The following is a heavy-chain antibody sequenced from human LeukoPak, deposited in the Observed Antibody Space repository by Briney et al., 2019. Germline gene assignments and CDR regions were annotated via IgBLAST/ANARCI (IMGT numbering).Heavy chain of an antibody. CDR1: GGTFSSYA. CDR2: IIPIFGTA. CDR3: ARDRGYSSSWYAFDY. D-gene: IGHD6-13*01. V-gene: IGHV1-69*13. J-gene: IGHJ4*02. Sequence: SVKVSCKASGGTFSSYAISWVRQAPGQGLEWMGGIIPIFGTANYAQKFQGRVTITADESTSTAYMELSSLRSEDTAVYYCARDRGYSSSWYAFDYWGQGTLVTVSS.